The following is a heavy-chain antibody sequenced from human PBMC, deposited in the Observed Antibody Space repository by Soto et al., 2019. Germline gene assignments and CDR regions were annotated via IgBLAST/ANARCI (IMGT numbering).Heavy chain of an antibody. Sequence: EVQLVESGGGLVQPGGSLKLSCAVSGFTFSSHAMNWVRQAPGKGLEWVAYIHGTRSIIYYADSVKGRFTISRDNAKHSLYLQRDRLRDEDTALYYCARDARNADYDYWGQGTLVTVSS. D-gene: IGHD1-1*01. CDR2: IHGTRSII. CDR3: ARDARNADYDY. V-gene: IGHV3-48*02. CDR1: GFTFSSHA. J-gene: IGHJ4*02.